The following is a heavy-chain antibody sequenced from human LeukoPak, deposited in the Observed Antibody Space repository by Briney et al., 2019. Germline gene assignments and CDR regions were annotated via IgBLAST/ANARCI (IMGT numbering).Heavy chain of an antibody. Sequence: GGSLRLSCAASGFTFSEHYFSWIRQAPGKGLEWVSYIDRSGTTTYFADSVKGRFTISRDNAKDSLYLQMNSLRADDTAMYYCARGHYGLDFWGQGVLVTVSS. D-gene: IGHD4-17*01. J-gene: IGHJ4*02. CDR2: IDRSGTTT. CDR1: GFTFSEHY. V-gene: IGHV3-11*01. CDR3: ARGHYGLDF.